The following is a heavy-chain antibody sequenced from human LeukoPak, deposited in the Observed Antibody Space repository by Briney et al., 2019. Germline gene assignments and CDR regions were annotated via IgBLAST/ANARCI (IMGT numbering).Heavy chain of an antibody. J-gene: IGHJ6*04. CDR2: IYHSGST. V-gene: IGHV4-30-2*01. CDR1: GGSISSGGYS. CDR3: ARDPGYCSGGSCNYYYGMDV. Sequence: SETLSLNCAVSGGSISSGGYSWSWIRQPPGTGLEWIGYIYHSGSTYYNPSLKSRVTISVDRSKNQFSLKLSSVTAADTAVYYCARDPGYCSGGSCNYYYGMDVWGKGTTVTVSS. D-gene: IGHD2-15*01.